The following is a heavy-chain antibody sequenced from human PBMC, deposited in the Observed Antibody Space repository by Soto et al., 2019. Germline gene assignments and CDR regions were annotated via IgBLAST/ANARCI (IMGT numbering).Heavy chain of an antibody. CDR1: GGSISSGDYY. J-gene: IGHJ4*02. CDR2: IYYSGST. V-gene: IGHV4-30-4*01. CDR3: ASRHSSPYFDY. D-gene: IGHD6-13*01. Sequence: PSETLSLTCTVSGGSISSGDYYWSWVRQPPGKGLEWIGSIYYSGSTYYNPSLKSRVTISVDTSKNQFSPKLNSVTAADTAVYYCASRHSSPYFDYWGQGTLVTVSS.